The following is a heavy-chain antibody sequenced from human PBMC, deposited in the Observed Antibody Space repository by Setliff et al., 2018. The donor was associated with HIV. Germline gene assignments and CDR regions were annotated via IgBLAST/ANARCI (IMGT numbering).Heavy chain of an antibody. J-gene: IGHJ3*02. CDR3: AGASSRLNCSGGSCYRAPYAFDI. CDR1: GGSFSGYY. CDR2: INHSGST. Sequence: SETLSLTCAVYGGSFSGYYWSWIRQPPGKGLEWIGEINHSGSTNYNPSLKSRFTISVDTSKNQFSLKLSSVTAADTAVYYCAGASSRLNCSGGSCYRAPYAFDIWGQGTMVTVSS. D-gene: IGHD2-15*01. V-gene: IGHV4-34*01.